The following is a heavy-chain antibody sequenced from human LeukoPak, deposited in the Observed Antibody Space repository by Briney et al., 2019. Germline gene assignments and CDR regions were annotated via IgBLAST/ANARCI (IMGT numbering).Heavy chain of an antibody. V-gene: IGHV3-15*01. J-gene: IGHJ4*02. CDR3: TTPLKDIVVVPAAPGY. CDR2: IKSKTDGGTT. D-gene: IGHD2-2*01. Sequence: GGSLRLSCAASGFTFSNAWMSWVRQAPGKGLEWVGRIKSKTDGGTTDYAAPVKGRFTISRDDSKNTLYLQMNSLKTEDTAVYYCTTPLKDIVVVPAAPGYWGQGTLVTVSS. CDR1: GFTFSNAW.